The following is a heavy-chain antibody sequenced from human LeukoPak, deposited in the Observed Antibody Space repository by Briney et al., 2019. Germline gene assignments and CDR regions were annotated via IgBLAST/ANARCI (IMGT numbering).Heavy chain of an antibody. J-gene: IGHJ4*02. CDR1: GFTFTDYH. D-gene: IGHD3-3*01. Sequence: PGGSLRLSCAASGFTFTDYHMNWVRQAPGKGLEWVSYISSSSSTIYYADSVKGRFTISRDNARNSLYLQMNSLRAEDTAVYYCAREVTIFGVVIMDYWGQGTLVTVSS. CDR3: AREVTIFGVVIMDY. CDR2: ISSSSSTI. V-gene: IGHV3-48*01.